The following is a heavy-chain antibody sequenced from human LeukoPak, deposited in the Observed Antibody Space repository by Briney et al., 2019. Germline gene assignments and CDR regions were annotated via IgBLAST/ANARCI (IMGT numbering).Heavy chain of an antibody. J-gene: IGHJ4*02. V-gene: IGHV3-23*01. CDR3: AKGGYYYDSSGYYYYFDY. D-gene: IGHD3-22*01. CDR2: ISGSGGST. CDR1: GFTFSSYA. Sequence: GGSLRLSCAASGFTFSSYAMSWVRQAPGKGLEWVSAISGSGGSTHYADSVKGRFTISRDNSKNTLYLQMNSLRAEDTAVYYCAKGGYYYDSSGYYYYFDYWGQGTLVTVSS.